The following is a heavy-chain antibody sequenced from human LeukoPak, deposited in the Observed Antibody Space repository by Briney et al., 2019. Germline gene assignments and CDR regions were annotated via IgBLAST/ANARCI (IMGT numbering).Heavy chain of an antibody. J-gene: IGHJ6*02. D-gene: IGHD5-12*01. CDR3: ARENKDSGPRGDGMDV. Sequence: GASVNVSCKASGGTFGSYAISWVRQAPGQGLEWMGGIIPIFGTANYAQKFQGRVTITADESTSTAYMELSSLRSEDTAVYYCARENKDSGPRGDGMDVWGQGTTVTVSS. CDR1: GGTFGSYA. V-gene: IGHV1-69*13. CDR2: IIPIFGTA.